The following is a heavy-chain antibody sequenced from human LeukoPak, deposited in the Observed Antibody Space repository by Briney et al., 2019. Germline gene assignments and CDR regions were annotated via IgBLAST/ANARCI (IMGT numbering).Heavy chain of an antibody. CDR2: INHSGST. CDR1: GGSISGYY. V-gene: IGHV4-34*01. CDR3: ARGPGSPFDY. J-gene: IGHJ4*02. Sequence: KPSETLSLTCTVSGGSISGYYWSWIRQPPGKGLEWIGEINHSGSTNYNPSLKSRVTISVDTSKNQFSLKLSSVTAADTAVYYCARGPGSPFDYWGQGTLVTVSS.